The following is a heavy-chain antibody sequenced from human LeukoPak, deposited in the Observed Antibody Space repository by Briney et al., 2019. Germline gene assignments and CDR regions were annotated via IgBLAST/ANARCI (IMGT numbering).Heavy chain of an antibody. V-gene: IGHV1-2*06. J-gene: IGHJ5*02. D-gene: IGHD2-15*01. Sequence: GASVKVSCKASAYTFTGYYMHWVRQAPGQGLEWMGRINPNSGGTNYAQKFQGRVTMTRDTSISTVYMELSRLRSDDTAVYYCARGEDIVVYYGNNWFDPWGQGTLVTVSS. CDR1: AYTFTGYY. CDR2: INPNSGGT. CDR3: ARGEDIVVYYGNNWFDP.